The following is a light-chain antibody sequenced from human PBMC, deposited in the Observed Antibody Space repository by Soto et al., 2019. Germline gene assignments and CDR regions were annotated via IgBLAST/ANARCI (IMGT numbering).Light chain of an antibody. V-gene: IGLV1-47*01. Sequence: QSVLTQPSSASGTPGQRVSISCSGNSSNIGSHYVYWYQQLPGTAPKVLLYRNNQRPSGVPDRFSGSKSGTSASLAISGLRSEDEADYYCATWDDSLSVLFGGVTKVTVL. CDR3: ATWDDSLSVL. CDR1: SSNIGSHY. CDR2: RNN. J-gene: IGLJ2*01.